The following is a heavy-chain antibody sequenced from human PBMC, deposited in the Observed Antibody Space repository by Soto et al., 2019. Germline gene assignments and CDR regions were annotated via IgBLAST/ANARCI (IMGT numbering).Heavy chain of an antibody. CDR2: IYSGGTT. CDR3: ERKEGYCSDTICQIGRYFEY. CDR1: GFAVSGNY. D-gene: IGHD2-2*01. Sequence: GGSLRLSCAASGFAVSGNYMGWVRQAPGKGLEWVSVIYSGGTTYYADSVKGRFTTSRDNSQNTLYLQMNSLRVEDTAVYYCERKEGYCSDTICQIGRYFEYWGQGALVTVSS. V-gene: IGHV3-66*01. J-gene: IGHJ4*02.